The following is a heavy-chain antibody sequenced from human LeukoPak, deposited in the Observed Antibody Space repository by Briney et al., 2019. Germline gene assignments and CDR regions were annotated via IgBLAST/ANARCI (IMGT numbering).Heavy chain of an antibody. D-gene: IGHD6-13*01. CDR1: GDSISSSY. J-gene: IGHJ4*02. Sequence: PSETLSLTCTVSGDSISSSYWNWIRQPPGKGLEWFGYFYYSGSTNYNPSLKSRVTISVDTSRNQFSLKLSSMTAADTAVYYGARHANAYSSSWFDYWGQGTLVTVSS. CDR3: ARHANAYSSSWFDY. V-gene: IGHV4-59*08. CDR2: FYYSGST.